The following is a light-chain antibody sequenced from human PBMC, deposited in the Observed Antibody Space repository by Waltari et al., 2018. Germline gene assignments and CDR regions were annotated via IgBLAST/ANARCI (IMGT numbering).Light chain of an antibody. CDR2: LGS. V-gene: IGKV2-28*01. CDR3: RQAVQTPGK. Sequence: VLSQSPLSLPVSPGQPASISCRSTQSLLHRNGYNYLDWYLQKPGQSPQLRIYLGSNRASGVPDRFRGRGSGTDFTQKISRVEAEDVRVYDSRQAVQTPGKVGEGTKLEMK. J-gene: IGKJ2*01. CDR1: QSLLHRNGYNY.